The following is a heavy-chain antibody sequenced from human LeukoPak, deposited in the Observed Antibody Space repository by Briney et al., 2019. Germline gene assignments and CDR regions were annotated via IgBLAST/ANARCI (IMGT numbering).Heavy chain of an antibody. Sequence: SETLSLTCTVSGGSISSAGYYWSWIRQHPGKGLEWIGYIYYSGSTYYNPSLKSRVIISVDTSKNQFSLKLSSVTAADTAVYYCGRAQQGAAGGRYYYHGVDVWGQGTTVTVSS. CDR1: GGSISSAGYY. CDR3: GRAQQGAAGGRYYYHGVDV. CDR2: IYYSGST. V-gene: IGHV4-31*03. J-gene: IGHJ6*02. D-gene: IGHD6-13*01.